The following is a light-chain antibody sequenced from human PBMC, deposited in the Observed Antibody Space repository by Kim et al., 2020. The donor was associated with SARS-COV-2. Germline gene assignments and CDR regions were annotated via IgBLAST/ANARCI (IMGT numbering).Light chain of an antibody. Sequence: EIVLTQSPGTLSLSPGERGTLSCRASQSVSNKYLAWYLQRLGQAPRLLIYGASSRATGIPDRFSGSGSGTDFTLTISRLEPEDFAVYYCQQDGSSPITFGQGTRPEIK. CDR2: GAS. CDR1: QSVSNKY. J-gene: IGKJ5*01. CDR3: QQDGSSPIT. V-gene: IGKV3-20*01.